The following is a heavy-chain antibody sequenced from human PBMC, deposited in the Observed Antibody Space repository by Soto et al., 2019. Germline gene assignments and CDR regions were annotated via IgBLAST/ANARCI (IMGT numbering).Heavy chain of an antibody. CDR1: GYTFSDYY. CDR3: ARTLAFGGVIYFDQ. D-gene: IGHD3-16*01. V-gene: IGHV1-2*02. CDR2: INPKSGGR. J-gene: IGHJ4*02. Sequence: QVQLLQSGAEVRWPGASVQVSCTASGYTFSDYYIHWVRQAPGQGLEWMGWINPKSGGRNSAQRFQGRVTMTKDASINTAHMELSRLRSDDTAMYYCARTLAFGGVIYFDQWGQGTLVTVSS.